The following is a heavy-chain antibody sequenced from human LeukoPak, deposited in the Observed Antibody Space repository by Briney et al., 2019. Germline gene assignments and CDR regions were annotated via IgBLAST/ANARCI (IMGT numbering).Heavy chain of an antibody. V-gene: IGHV4-59*01. CDR2: IYYSGST. Sequence: SETLSLTCTVSGASISSYSWSWLRQPPGKGLEWIGYIYYSGSTNYNPSLKSRVTISVDTSKNQFSLKLSSVTAADTAVYYCAREVTYGRTGYYFDYWGQGTLVTVSS. J-gene: IGHJ4*02. D-gene: IGHD7-27*01. CDR1: GASISSYS. CDR3: AREVTYGRTGYYFDY.